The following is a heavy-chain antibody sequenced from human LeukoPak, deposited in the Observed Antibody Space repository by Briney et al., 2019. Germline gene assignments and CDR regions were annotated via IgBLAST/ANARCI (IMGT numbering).Heavy chain of an antibody. Sequence: GGSLRLSCAASGFTFSSYSMNWVRQAPGKVLEWVSYISSSSSTIYYADSVKGRFTISRDNAKNSLYLQMNSLRAEDTAVYYCARQSYCSSTSCYAWWFDPWGQGTLVTVSS. V-gene: IGHV3-48*04. CDR1: GFTFSSYS. CDR2: ISSSSSTI. CDR3: ARQSYCSSTSCYAWWFDP. J-gene: IGHJ5*02. D-gene: IGHD2-2*01.